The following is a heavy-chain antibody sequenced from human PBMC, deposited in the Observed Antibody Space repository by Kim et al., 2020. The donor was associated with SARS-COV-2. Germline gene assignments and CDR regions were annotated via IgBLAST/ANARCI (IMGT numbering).Heavy chain of an antibody. D-gene: IGHD6-6*01. CDR2: INPSGGST. Sequence: ASVKVSCKASGYTFTSYYIHWVRQAPGQGLEWMGIINPSGGSTSYAQKFQGRVTMTRDTSTSTVYMELSSLRSEDTAVYYCAREKGGIAARPQPIDYWGQGTLVTVSS. J-gene: IGHJ4*02. V-gene: IGHV1-46*01. CDR3: AREKGGIAARPQPIDY. CDR1: GYTFTSYY.